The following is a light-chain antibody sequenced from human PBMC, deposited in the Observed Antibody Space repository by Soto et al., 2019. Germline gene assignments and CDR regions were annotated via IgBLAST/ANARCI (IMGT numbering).Light chain of an antibody. V-gene: IGKV2-28*01. J-gene: IGKJ1*01. Sequence: DIVMTQSPLSLSVTPGEPASISCRSSQSLLHSSGYNYLDWYLQKPGQSPQLLIYLGSNRASGVPDRLSGSGSGTDFTLKISRVEAEDVGVYYCMQALQTRWTFGQGTKVEI. CDR3: MQALQTRWT. CDR2: LGS. CDR1: QSLLHSSGYNY.